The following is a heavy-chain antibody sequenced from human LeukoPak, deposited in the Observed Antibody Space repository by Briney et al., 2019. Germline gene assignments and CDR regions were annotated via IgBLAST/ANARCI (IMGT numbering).Heavy chain of an antibody. CDR1: GFIFSNYA. Sequence: GGSLRLSCAASGFIFSNYAMYWVRQAPGKGLGWVSAISGRSDSTYYVDSVKGRFTLSRDSSKNTLYLQMNSLRADDTAVYYCAKWGDYDVLTGYYVSDFWGQGTLVTVSS. CDR2: ISGRSDST. CDR3: AKWGDYDVLTGYYVSDF. J-gene: IGHJ4*02. D-gene: IGHD3-9*01. V-gene: IGHV3-23*01.